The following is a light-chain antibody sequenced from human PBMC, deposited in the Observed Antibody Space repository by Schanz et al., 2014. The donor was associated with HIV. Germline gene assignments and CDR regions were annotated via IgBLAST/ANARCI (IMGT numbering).Light chain of an antibody. CDR3: KHYFDVPRT. J-gene: IGKJ1*01. Sequence: DIVLMQSPESLAVSLGERATIKCKSSQSVFSSSTNKNYLAWYQHKPGQPPNLLIHWASARESGVPDRFSGSVSGTDFTLTISGLQAEDVAVYYCKHYFDVPRTFGRGTKVEIK. CDR2: WAS. CDR1: QSVFSSSTNKNY. V-gene: IGKV4-1*01.